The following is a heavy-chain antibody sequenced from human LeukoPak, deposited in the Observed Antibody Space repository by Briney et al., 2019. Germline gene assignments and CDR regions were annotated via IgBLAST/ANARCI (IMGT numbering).Heavy chain of an antibody. CDR3: AKVDYGGNSGVY. J-gene: IGHJ4*02. CDR2: ISGSGGST. CDR1: GYTFSSYA. Sequence: GASVKVSCKASGYTFSSYAMSWVRQAPGKGLEWVSAISGSGGSTYYADSVKGRFTISRDNSKNTLYLQMNSLRAEDTAVYYCAKVDYGGNSGVYWGQGTLVTVSS. V-gene: IGHV3-23*01. D-gene: IGHD4-23*01.